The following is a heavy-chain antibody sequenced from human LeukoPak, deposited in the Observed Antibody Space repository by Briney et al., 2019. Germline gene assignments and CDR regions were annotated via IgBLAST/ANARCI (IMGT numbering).Heavy chain of an antibody. CDR1: GYTFTDYF. CDR2: INPICWDT. Sequence: GASVKVSCKASGYTFTDYFMHSVRQAPGQGVEWMGWINPICWDTNYAQKFQGGVTMTRDTSISTHHMEVSRLRSDDTAVYYCAIVNYRECICSSCPFDYWGQGTLVSVSS. V-gene: IGHV1-2*02. CDR3: AIVNYRECICSSCPFDY. D-gene: IGHD2-15*01. J-gene: IGHJ4*02.